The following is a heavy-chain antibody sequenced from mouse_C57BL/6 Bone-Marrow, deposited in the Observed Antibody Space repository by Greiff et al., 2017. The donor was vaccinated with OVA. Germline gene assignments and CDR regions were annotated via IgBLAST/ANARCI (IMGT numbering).Heavy chain of an antibody. D-gene: IGHD5-1*01. Sequence: EVQVVESGPGLVKPSQSLSLTCSVTGYSITSGYYWNWIRQFPGNKLEWMGYISYDGSNNYNPSLKNRISITRDTSKNQFLLKVNSVTTEDTATYYCARGEYQAWFAYWGQGTLVTVSA. CDR3: ARGEYQAWFAY. CDR2: ISYDGSN. V-gene: IGHV3-6*01. J-gene: IGHJ3*01. CDR1: GYSITSGYY.